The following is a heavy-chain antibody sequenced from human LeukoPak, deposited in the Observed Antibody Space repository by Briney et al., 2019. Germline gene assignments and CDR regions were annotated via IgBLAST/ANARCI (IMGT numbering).Heavy chain of an antibody. CDR3: ARTMTTLTTHGELDL. CDR2: ISTNTGDS. CDR1: GYTFSSYV. Sequence: ASVKVSCKASGYTFSSYVLSWVRQAPGQGLEWMGRISTNTGDSDYAQNLQGRATMTTDTSTSTAYMELRSLTSDDTAVYFCARTMTTLTTHGELDLWGQGTQVTVSS. V-gene: IGHV1-18*01. D-gene: IGHD1-26*01. J-gene: IGHJ5*02.